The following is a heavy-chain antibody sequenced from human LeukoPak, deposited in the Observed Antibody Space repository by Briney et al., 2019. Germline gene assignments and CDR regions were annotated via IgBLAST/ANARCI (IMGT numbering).Heavy chain of an antibody. V-gene: IGHV3-9*01. CDR1: GFTFDDYA. CDR3: AKDYEYRNALPNYSYMDV. D-gene: IGHD4-11*01. CDR2: ISWNSGSI. J-gene: IGHJ6*03. Sequence: PGGSLRLSCAASGFTFDDYAMHWVRQAPGKGLEWVSGISWNSGSIGYADSVKGRFTISRDNAKNSLYLQMNSLRAEDTALYYCAKDYEYRNALPNYSYMDVWGKGTTVTVSS.